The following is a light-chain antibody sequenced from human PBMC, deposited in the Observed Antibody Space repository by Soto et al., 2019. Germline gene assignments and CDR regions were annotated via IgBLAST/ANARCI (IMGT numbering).Light chain of an antibody. Sequence: VLTQPPSASGSPGQSVTISCTGTKNDIGLYDFVSWYQHHPGKAPRLIIYEVVQRPSGVPDRFSGSKSGNTASLTVSGLQAADEADYFCKSYAGSNTYVFGSGTKATVL. V-gene: IGLV2-8*01. CDR1: KNDIGLYDF. CDR2: EVV. CDR3: KSYAGSNTYV. J-gene: IGLJ1*01.